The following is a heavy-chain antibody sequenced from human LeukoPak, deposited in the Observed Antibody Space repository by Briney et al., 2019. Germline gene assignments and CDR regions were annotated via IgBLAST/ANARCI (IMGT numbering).Heavy chain of an antibody. D-gene: IGHD3-3*01. CDR3: ARDIHYDFWSGSHFDC. Sequence: GGSLRLSCAASGSTLSSHAMSWVRQAPGKGLEWVSGISGNGVSIYYADSVKGRFTISRDNSKNTLYLQLSSLSGDDTAVYYCARDIHYDFWSGSHFDCWGQGALVTVSS. CDR2: ISGNGVSI. J-gene: IGHJ4*02. CDR1: GSTLSSHA. V-gene: IGHV3-23*01.